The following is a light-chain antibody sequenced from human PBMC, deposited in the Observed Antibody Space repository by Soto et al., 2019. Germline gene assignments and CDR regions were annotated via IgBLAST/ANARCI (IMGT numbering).Light chain of an antibody. CDR3: CSYAGSSTWL. V-gene: IGLV2-23*02. J-gene: IGLJ3*02. Sequence: QSVLTQPASVSGSPGQSITISCTATSSDVGSYNLVSWYQQHPGKAPKLMIYEVSKRPSGVSNRFSGSKSGNTASLTISWLQAEDEADYYCCSYAGSSTWLFGGGTKLTVL. CDR1: SSDVGSYNL. CDR2: EVS.